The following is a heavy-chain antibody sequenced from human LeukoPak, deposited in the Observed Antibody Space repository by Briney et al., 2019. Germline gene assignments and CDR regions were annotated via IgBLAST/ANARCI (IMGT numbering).Heavy chain of an antibody. D-gene: IGHD4-17*01. J-gene: IGHJ6*03. CDR3: AKYYGDYYYYYYMDV. CDR2: ISGSGGSS. V-gene: IGHV3-23*01. Sequence: GGSLRLSCAASGFTFSNYAMTWVRQAPGKGLEWVSTISGSGGSSYYADSVKGRFTISRDISKNTLYLQMTSLRAEDTAVYYCAKYYGDYYYYYYMDVWGKGTTVTVSS. CDR1: GFTFSNYA.